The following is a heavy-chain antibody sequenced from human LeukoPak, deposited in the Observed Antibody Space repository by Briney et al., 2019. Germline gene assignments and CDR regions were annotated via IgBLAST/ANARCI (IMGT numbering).Heavy chain of an antibody. D-gene: IGHD2-15*01. CDR3: ARAPRVVRGYYYYYMDV. J-gene: IGHJ6*03. Sequence: ASVKVSCKASGYTFTSYGISWVRQAPGQGLEWMGWISAYNGNTNYAQKLQGRVTMTTDTSTSTAYMELRSLRSDDTAVYYCARAPRVVRGYYYYYMDVWGKGTTVTISS. CDR2: ISAYNGNT. CDR1: GYTFTSYG. V-gene: IGHV1-18*01.